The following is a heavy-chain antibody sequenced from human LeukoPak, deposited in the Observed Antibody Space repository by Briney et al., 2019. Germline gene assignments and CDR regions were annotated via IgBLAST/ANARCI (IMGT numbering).Heavy chain of an antibody. CDR3: ARALLWFGEVHYFDY. Sequence: GGSLRLSCAASGFTFNSFSMNWVRQAPGKGLEWVSSISSSSSYIYYADSVKGRFTISRDNAKNSLYLQMNSLRAEDTAVYYCARALLWFGEVHYFDYWGQGTLVTVSS. V-gene: IGHV3-21*01. D-gene: IGHD3-10*01. CDR1: GFTFNSFS. CDR2: ISSSSSYI. J-gene: IGHJ4*02.